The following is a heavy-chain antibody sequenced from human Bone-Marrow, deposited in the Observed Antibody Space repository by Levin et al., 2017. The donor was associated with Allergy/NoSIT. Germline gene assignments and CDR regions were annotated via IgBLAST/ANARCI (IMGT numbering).Heavy chain of an antibody. J-gene: IGHJ4*02. CDR1: GSRHY. V-gene: IGHV4-39*01. D-gene: IGHD2-15*01. Sequence: SQTLSLTCTVSGSRHYWGWIRQPPGKGLEWIASTDFSGGTNYNPSLKSRVTILLDTSHFPLKLESVTAADTALYYCASPTIETPYYFDYWDQGTLVIVSS. CDR2: TDFSGGT. CDR3: ASPTIETPYYFDY.